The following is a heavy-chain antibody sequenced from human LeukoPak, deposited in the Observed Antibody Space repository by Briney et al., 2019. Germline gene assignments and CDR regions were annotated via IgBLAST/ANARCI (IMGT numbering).Heavy chain of an antibody. CDR3: ARALVGITMVRGVMPYYFDY. Sequence: ASVKVSCKASGYTFTGYYMHWVRQAPGQGLEWMGWINPNSGGTNYAQKFQGRVTMTTDTSTSTAYMELRSLRSDDTAVYYCARALVGITMVRGVMPYYFDYWGQGTLVTVSS. CDR1: GYTFTGYY. V-gene: IGHV1-2*02. CDR2: INPNSGGT. D-gene: IGHD3-10*01. J-gene: IGHJ4*02.